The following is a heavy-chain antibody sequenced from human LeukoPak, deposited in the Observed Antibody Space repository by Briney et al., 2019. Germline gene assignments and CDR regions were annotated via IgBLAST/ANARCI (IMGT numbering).Heavy chain of an antibody. V-gene: IGHV3-7*03. CDR1: GFTFSSHA. CDR3: AREGIVLMVYADPFDY. D-gene: IGHD2-8*01. J-gene: IGHJ4*02. CDR2: IKQDGSEK. Sequence: GGSLRLSCAASGFTFSSHAMSWVRQAPGKGLEWVANIKQDGSEKYYVDSVKGRFTISRDNAKNSLYLQMNSLRAEDTAVYYCAREGIVLMVYADPFDYWGQGTLVTVSS.